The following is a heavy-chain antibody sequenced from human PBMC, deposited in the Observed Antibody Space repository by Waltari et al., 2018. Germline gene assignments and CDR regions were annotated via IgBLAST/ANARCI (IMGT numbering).Heavy chain of an antibody. CDR3: ARALDVVVIEDYYYMDV. CDR1: GGTFSSYA. V-gene: IGHV1-69*05. Sequence: QVQLVQSGAEVKKPGSSVKVSCKASGGTFSSYAISWVRQAPGQGLEWMGGIIPIFGTANYAQKFQGRVTITTDESTSTAYMELSSLRSEDTAVYYCARALDVVVIEDYYYMDVWGKGTTVTVSS. J-gene: IGHJ6*03. D-gene: IGHD2-21*01. CDR2: IIPIFGTA.